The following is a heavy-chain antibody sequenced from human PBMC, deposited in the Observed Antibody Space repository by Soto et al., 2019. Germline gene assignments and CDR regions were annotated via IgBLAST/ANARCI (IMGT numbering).Heavy chain of an antibody. Sequence: SGTLSLTRPVSGGSISDSNWGGWVRPPPGKGVGGVGEIYHSGSTNYNPCLKSRVTISVDKSKNQFSLKLSSVTAADTAVYYCARSVYDFWSGYAVLDYYYYGMDVWGQGTTVTVSS. CDR2: IYHSGST. CDR3: ARSVYDFWSGYAVLDYYYYGMDV. J-gene: IGHJ6*02. D-gene: IGHD3-3*01. CDR1: GGSISDSNW. V-gene: IGHV4-4*02.